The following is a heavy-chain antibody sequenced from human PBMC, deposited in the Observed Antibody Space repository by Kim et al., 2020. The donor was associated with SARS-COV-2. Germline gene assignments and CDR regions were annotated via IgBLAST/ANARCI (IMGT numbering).Heavy chain of an antibody. J-gene: IGHJ4*02. CDR2: IDPSGNST. Sequence: ASVKVSCTASGYTFATYYMHWVRQAPGQGLDWMGIIDPSGNSTAYAQNFPGRVTMTRDTSTSTVYMELSSLRSADTAVSYCVGVLVTEQAFDSLGPGTLV. CDR1: GYTFATYY. CDR3: VGVLVTEQAFDS. V-gene: IGHV1-46*01. D-gene: IGHD2-8*02.